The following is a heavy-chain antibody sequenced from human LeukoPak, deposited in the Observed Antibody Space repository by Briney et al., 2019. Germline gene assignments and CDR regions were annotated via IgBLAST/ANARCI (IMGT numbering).Heavy chain of an antibody. Sequence: GESLKISCNGSGYSFTSYWIGWVRQMPGKGLEWMGIIYPGDSDTRYSPSFHGQVTIAADSSISTAYLQWSSLKDSDTAMYYCARIAAPTGNGMDVWGQGTTVTVCS. J-gene: IGHJ6*02. CDR3: ARIAAPTGNGMDV. CDR1: GYSFTSYW. V-gene: IGHV5-51*01. CDR2: IYPGDSDT. D-gene: IGHD6-13*01.